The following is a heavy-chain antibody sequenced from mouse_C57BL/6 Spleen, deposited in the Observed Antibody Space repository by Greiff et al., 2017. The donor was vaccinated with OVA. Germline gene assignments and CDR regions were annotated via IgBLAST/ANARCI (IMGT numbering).Heavy chain of an antibody. J-gene: IGHJ3*01. CDR1: GFTFSSYT. Sequence: EVQLVESGGGLVKPGGSLKLSCAASGFTFSSYTMSWVRQTPEKRLEWVATISGGGGNTYYPDSVKGRFTISRDNAKNTLYLQMSSLRSEDTAVYYWARLSSAAWFAYWGQGTLVTVSA. D-gene: IGHD3-1*01. CDR3: ARLSSAAWFAY. V-gene: IGHV5-9*04. CDR2: ISGGGGNT.